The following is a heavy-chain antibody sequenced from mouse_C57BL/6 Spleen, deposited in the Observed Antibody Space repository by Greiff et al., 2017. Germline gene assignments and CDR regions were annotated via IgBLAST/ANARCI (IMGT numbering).Heavy chain of an antibody. V-gene: IGHV1-15*01. CDR1: GYTFTDYE. Sequence: VQLQQSGAELVRPGASVTLSCQASGYTFTDYEMHWVKQTPVHGLEWIGAIDPETGGPAYNQKFKGKAILTADKSSSTAYMELRSLTSEDSAVYYCTKAMDYWGQGNSGTVSS. CDR2: IDPETGGP. J-gene: IGHJ4*01. CDR3: TKAMDY.